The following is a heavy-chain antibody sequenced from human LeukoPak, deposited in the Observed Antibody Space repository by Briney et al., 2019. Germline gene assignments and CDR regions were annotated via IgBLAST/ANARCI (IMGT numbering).Heavy chain of an antibody. J-gene: IGHJ6*03. CDR3: AKESHSSGYLYYYYYYMDV. CDR2: IRYDGSNK. V-gene: IGHV3-30*02. Sequence: GGSLRLSCAASGFTFSSYSMSWVRQAPGKGLEWVAFIRYDGSNKYYADSVKGRFTISRDDSKNTLYLQMNSLRAEDTAVYYCAKESHSSGYLYYYYYYMDVWGKGTTVTISS. D-gene: IGHD3-22*01. CDR1: GFTFSSYS.